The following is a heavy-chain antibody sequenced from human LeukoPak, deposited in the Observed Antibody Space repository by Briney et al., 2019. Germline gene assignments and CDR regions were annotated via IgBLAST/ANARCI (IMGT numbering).Heavy chain of an antibody. J-gene: IGHJ3*02. V-gene: IGHV1-24*01. Sequence: ASVKVSCKVSGYTLTELSMHWVRQAPGKGLEWMGGFDPEDGETIYAQKFQGRVTMTEDTSTDTAYMELSSLGSEDTAVYYCATEIDSSGLFDIWGQGTMVTVSS. CDR1: GYTLTELS. D-gene: IGHD3-22*01. CDR3: ATEIDSSGLFDI. CDR2: FDPEDGET.